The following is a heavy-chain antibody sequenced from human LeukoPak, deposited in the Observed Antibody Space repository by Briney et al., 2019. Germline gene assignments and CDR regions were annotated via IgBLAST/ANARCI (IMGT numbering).Heavy chain of an antibody. CDR3: ARIRYYDSSGYIFDY. V-gene: IGHV1-8*02. Sequence: VASVKVSCKASGYTFTGYYMHWVRQAPGQGLEWMGWMNPNSGNTGYAQKFQGRVTMTRNTSISTAYMELSSLRSEDTAVYYCARIRYYDSSGYIFDYWGQGTLSPSPQ. CDR2: MNPNSGNT. J-gene: IGHJ4*02. CDR1: GYTFTGYY. D-gene: IGHD3-22*01.